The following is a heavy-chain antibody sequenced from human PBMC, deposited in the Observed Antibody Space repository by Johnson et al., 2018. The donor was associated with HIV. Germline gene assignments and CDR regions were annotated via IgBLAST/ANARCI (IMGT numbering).Heavy chain of an antibody. CDR1: GFTFGSYA. CDR3: ARDFKDSSSWYGAFDI. CDR2: ISYDGSNK. J-gene: IGHJ3*02. Sequence: VQLVESGGGVVQPGRSLRLSCAASGFTFGSYAMHWVRQAPGKGLEWVAVISYDGSNKYYADSVKGRFTISRDNSKNTLYLQMNSLRAEDTAVYYCARDFKDSSSWYGAFDIWGQGTMVTVSS. V-gene: IGHV3-30*04. D-gene: IGHD6-13*01.